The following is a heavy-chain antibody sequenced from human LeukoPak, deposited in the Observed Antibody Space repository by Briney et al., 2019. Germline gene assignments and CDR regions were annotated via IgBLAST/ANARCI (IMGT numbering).Heavy chain of an antibody. CDR1: GGSFSGYY. CDR3: ARAGGRVWLDY. J-gene: IGHJ4*02. V-gene: IGHV4-34*01. CDR2: INHSGST. Sequence: SETLSLTCAVYGGSFSGYYWGWIRQPPGKGLEWIGEINHSGSTNHNPSLKSRVTISVDTSKNQFSLKLSSVTAADTAVYYCARAGGRVWLDYWGQGTLVTVSS. D-gene: IGHD6-13*01.